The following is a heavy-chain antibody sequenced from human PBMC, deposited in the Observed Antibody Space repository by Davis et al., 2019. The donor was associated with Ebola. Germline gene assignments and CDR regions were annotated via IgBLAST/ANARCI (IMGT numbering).Heavy chain of an antibody. D-gene: IGHD3-3*02. CDR3: ARDWRINIFGVVIADYYYGMDV. V-gene: IGHV3-30*04. J-gene: IGHJ6*02. CDR2: ISYDGSKK. CDR1: GFSFNNYA. Sequence: GGSLRLSCAASGFSFNNYAMFWVRQAPGKGLQWVAVISYDGSKKYYADSVRGRFTISRDNSKNTLYLQMNSLRGEDTAVYYCARDWRINIFGVVIADYYYGMDVWGQGTTVTVSS.